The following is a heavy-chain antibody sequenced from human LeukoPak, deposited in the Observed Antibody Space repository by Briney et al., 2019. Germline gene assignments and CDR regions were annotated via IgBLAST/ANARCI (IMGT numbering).Heavy chain of an antibody. V-gene: IGHV4-4*02. CDR3: ARDRGYYGSSYFDY. D-gene: IGHD3-10*01. CDR2: IYHSGST. CDR1: GGSISSSNW. Sequence: SETLSLTCAVSGGSISSSNWWSWVRQPPGKGLEWIGEIYHSGSTNYNPSLKSRVTISVDKSKNQFSLKLSSVTAADTAVYYCARDRGYYGSSYFDYWGQGTLVTVSS. J-gene: IGHJ4*02.